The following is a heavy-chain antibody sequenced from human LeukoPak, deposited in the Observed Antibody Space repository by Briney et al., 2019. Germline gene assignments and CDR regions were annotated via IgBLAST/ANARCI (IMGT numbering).Heavy chain of an antibody. V-gene: IGHV4-59*08. CDR2: IYYSGST. CDR3: ARRRYDSSGYYYYFDY. CDR1: GGSISSYY. J-gene: IGHJ4*02. Sequence: SETLSLTCTVSGGSISSYYWSWIRQPPGKGLEWIGYIYYSGSTNYNPSLKSRVTISVDTSKNQFSLKLSSVIAADTAVYYCARRRYDSSGYYYYFDYWGQGTLVTVSS. D-gene: IGHD3-22*01.